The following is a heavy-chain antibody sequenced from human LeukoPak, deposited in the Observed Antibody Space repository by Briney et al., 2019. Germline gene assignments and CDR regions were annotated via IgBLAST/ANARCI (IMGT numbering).Heavy chain of an antibody. Sequence: GGSLRLPCAASGFTFSSYAMHWVRQAPGKGLEWVAVILYDGSNKYYADSVKGRFTISRDNSKNTLYLQMNSLRAEDTAVYYCARDRMYSSSWYYYYYYMDVWGKGTTVTVSS. CDR1: GFTFSSYA. V-gene: IGHV3-30*01. CDR3: ARDRMYSSSWYYYYYYMDV. J-gene: IGHJ6*03. CDR2: ILYDGSNK. D-gene: IGHD6-13*01.